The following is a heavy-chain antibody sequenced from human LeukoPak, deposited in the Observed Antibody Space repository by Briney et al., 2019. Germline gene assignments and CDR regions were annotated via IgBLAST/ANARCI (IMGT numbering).Heavy chain of an antibody. V-gene: IGHV4-30-4*08. D-gene: IGHD6-13*01. Sequence: SETLSLTCTVSGGSISSGDYYWSWIRQPPGKGLEWIGYIYYSGSTYYNPSLKSRVTISVDTSKNQFSLKLSSVTAADTAVYYCASSGIAAAGPGDYWGQGTLVTVSS. J-gene: IGHJ4*02. CDR1: GGSISSGDYY. CDR2: IYYSGST. CDR3: ASSGIAAAGPGDY.